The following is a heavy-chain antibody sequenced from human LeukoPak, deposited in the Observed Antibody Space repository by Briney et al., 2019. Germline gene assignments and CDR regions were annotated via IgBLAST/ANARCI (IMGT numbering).Heavy chain of an antibody. CDR3: ARGAIVVVPAAAGNWFDP. J-gene: IGHJ5*02. CDR2: INHSGST. V-gene: IGHV4-34*01. CDR1: GGSFSGYY. D-gene: IGHD2-2*01. Sequence: SETLSLTCAVYGGSFSGYYWSWIRQPPGKGLEWIGEINHSGSTNYNPSLKSRVTISVDTSKNQFSLKLSSVTAADTAVYYCARGAIVVVPAAAGNWFDPWGQGTLVTVSS.